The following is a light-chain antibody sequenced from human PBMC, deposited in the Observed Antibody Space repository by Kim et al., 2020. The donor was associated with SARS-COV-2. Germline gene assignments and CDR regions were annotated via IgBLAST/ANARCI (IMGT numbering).Light chain of an antibody. V-gene: IGLV3-21*02. J-gene: IGLJ2*01. CDR1: KSGSES. Sequence: PGEPGRNTSGGKKSGSESVHGYQQRPGQGPVVVIHDDNDGASGIPGRVSGSNSGNAATLAISKVEAGDEGDYCCQVWDSSSGHSVVFGGGTKLTVL. CDR3: QVWDSSSGHSVV. CDR2: DDN.